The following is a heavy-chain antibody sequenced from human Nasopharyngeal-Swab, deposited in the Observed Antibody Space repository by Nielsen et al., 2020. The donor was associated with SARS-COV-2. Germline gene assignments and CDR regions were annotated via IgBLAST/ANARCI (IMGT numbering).Heavy chain of an antibody. J-gene: IGHJ4*02. D-gene: IGHD1-26*01. Sequence: SETLSLTCAVSGDSISSSHWLSWVRQPPGKGLEWIGEIHESGNTNYNPSLRSRVYMSVDKSKNQFSLEVTSVTAADTAFYYCARLFSNSGKYFRFDYWGQGTLVTVSS. V-gene: IGHV4-4*02. CDR3: ARLFSNSGKYFRFDY. CDR1: GDSISSSHW. CDR2: IHESGNT.